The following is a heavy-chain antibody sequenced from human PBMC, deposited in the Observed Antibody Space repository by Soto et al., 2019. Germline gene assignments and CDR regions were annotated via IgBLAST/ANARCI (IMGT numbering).Heavy chain of an antibody. CDR3: XXXXXXXNXPLDH. CDR2: ISGSDSST. CDR1: GFTFSSYA. J-gene: IGHJ4*02. V-gene: IGHV3-23*01. Sequence: EVLLLESGGGLVQPGGSLRLSCAASGFTFSSYAMNWVRQAPGKGLEWVSVISGSDSSTYYADSVKGRFTISRDNSKXXXXXXXXXXXXXXXXXXXXXXXXXXXNXPLDHWGQGTRVTVSS.